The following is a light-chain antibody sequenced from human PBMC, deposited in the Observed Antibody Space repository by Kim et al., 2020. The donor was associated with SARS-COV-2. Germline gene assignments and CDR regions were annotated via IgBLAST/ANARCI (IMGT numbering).Light chain of an antibody. CDR1: SGINVGTYR. V-gene: IGLV5-39*01. CDR2: YKSDPDK. Sequence: QPVLTQPTSLSASPGASARFTCTLRSGINVGTYRIYWYQQKPGSPPRFLLRYKSDPDKKQGSGVPSRFSGSKDASTNAGLLFISGLQSEDEADYYCAIWYSSTWVFGGGTQLTVL. CDR3: AIWYSSTWV. J-gene: IGLJ3*02.